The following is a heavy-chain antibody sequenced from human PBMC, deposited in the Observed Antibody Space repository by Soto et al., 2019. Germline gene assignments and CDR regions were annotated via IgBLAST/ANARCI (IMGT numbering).Heavy chain of an antibody. CDR2: INAGNGNT. J-gene: IGHJ3*01. CDR3: ATIAARPGADAFEF. CDR1: RYTFTSDA. V-gene: IGHV1-3*01. D-gene: IGHD6-6*01. Sequence: QVQLVQSGAEVKKPGASVKVSFKASRYTFTSDARQWVRQAPGQRLEWMGWINAGNGNTKYSQKFKGRVTITRDTSASSDYMKLSSLRSEDTAVYYWATIAARPGADAFEFWRQGTMVTVSS.